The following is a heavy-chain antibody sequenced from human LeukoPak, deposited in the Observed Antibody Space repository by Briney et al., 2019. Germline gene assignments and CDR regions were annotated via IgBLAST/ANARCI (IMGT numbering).Heavy chain of an antibody. D-gene: IGHD1-14*01. J-gene: IGHJ6*03. CDR3: ARGGTKTTGDYYYYYYMDV. V-gene: IGHV4-61*02. CDR2: IYTSGST. CDR1: GGSISSGSYY. Sequence: SETLSLTCTVSGGSISSGSYYWSWIRQPAGKGLEWIGRIYTSGSTNYNPSLKSRVTISVDTSKNRFSLKLSSVTAADTAVYYCARGGTKTTGDYYYYYYMDVWGKGTTVTVSS.